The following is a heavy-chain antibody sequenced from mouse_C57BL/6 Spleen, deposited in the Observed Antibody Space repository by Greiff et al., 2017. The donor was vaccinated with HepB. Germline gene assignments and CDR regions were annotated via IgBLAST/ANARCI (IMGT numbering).Heavy chain of an antibody. Sequence: EVKLEESGGGLVQPGGSMKLSCAASGFTFSDAWMDWVRQSPEKGLEWVAEIRNKANNHATYYAESVKGRFTISRDDSKSSVYLQMNSVRAEDTGIYYCTRRTGRYFDVWGTGTTVTVSS. CDR2: IRNKANNHAT. D-gene: IGHD4-1*01. CDR1: GFTFSDAW. J-gene: IGHJ1*03. V-gene: IGHV6-6*01. CDR3: TRRTGRYFDV.